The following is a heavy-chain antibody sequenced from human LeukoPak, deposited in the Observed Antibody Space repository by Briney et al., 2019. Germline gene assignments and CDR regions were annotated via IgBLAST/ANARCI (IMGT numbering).Heavy chain of an antibody. Sequence: GSLRLSCAASGFTFSSYEMNWVRQAPGKGLEWIGEINHSGSTNYNPSLKSRVTISVDTSKNQFSLKLSSVTAADTAVYYCARGRITMVRGVSPRVYYFDYWGQGTLVTVSS. CDR1: GFTFSSYE. V-gene: IGHV4-34*01. J-gene: IGHJ4*02. D-gene: IGHD3-10*01. CDR2: INHSGST. CDR3: ARGRITMVRGVSPRVYYFDY.